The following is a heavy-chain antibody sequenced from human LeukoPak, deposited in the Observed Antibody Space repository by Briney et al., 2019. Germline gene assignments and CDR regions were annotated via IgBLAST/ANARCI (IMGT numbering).Heavy chain of an antibody. CDR2: FYTSGTA. V-gene: IGHV4-59*10. CDR3: ARSGYSSSWYLLGMDV. CDR1: GVSISSYY. J-gene: IGHJ6*04. Sequence: SETLSLTCSVSGVSISSYYWSWLRQSAGKGLEWVGRFYTSGTANYNPSLKSRVTISVDTSKNQFSLKLSSVTAADTAVYYCARSGYSSSWYLLGMDVWGKGTTVTASS. D-gene: IGHD6-13*01.